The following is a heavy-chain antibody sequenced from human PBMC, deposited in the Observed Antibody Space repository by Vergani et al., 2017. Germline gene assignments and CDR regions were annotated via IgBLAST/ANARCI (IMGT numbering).Heavy chain of an antibody. V-gene: IGHV3-74*01. Sequence: VQLVESGGGLVQPGGSLRLSCTASGFTFSNYWMQWVRQAPGKGLVWVSRINSDGDSTSYADSVKGRFTISRDNAKNTLYLQMNSLRAEDTAVYYCAKEREGGYSYGNFDYWGQGTLVTVSS. CDR3: AKEREGGYSYGNFDY. CDR1: GFTFSNYW. D-gene: IGHD5-18*01. J-gene: IGHJ4*02. CDR2: INSDGDST.